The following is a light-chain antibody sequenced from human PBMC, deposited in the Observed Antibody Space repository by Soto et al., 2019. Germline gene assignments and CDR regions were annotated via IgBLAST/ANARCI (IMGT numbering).Light chain of an antibody. CDR1: SNDIGGYNY. CDR2: EVS. V-gene: IGLV2-14*01. J-gene: IGLJ2*01. Sequence: QSALTQPASVSGSPGQSITISCTGTSNDIGGYNYVSWYQQHPGEAPKLIIYEVSNRPSGFSNRFSGSKSDNTASLTITGLQAEDEASYYSSSYTITHIPVIFGGGTQLTVL. CDR3: SSYTITHIPVI.